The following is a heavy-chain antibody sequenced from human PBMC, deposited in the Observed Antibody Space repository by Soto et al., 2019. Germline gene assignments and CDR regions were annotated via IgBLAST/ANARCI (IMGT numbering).Heavy chain of an antibody. V-gene: IGHV4-30-2*01. J-gene: IGHJ4*02. D-gene: IGHD3-22*01. CDR3: ARGERYYYDSSGYLFDY. CDR2: IYHSGST. Sequence: SETVSLTCAVSGGSISSGGYSWSWIRQPPGKGLEWIGYIYHSGSTYYNPSLKSRVTISVDRSKNQFSLKLSSVTAADTAVYYCARGERYYYDSSGYLFDYWGQGTLVTVSS. CDR1: GGSISSGGYS.